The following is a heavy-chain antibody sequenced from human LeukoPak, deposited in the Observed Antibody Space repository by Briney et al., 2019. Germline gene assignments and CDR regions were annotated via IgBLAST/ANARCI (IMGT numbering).Heavy chain of an antibody. Sequence: PSETLSLTCAVYGGSFSGHYWSWIRQPPGKGLEWIGEINHSGSTNYNPSLKSRVTISVDTSKNQFSLKLSSVTAADTAVYYCARHRRGNIVVVPAATRLGWFDPWGQGTLVTVSS. CDR1: GGSFSGHY. CDR3: ARHRRGNIVVVPAATRLGWFDP. V-gene: IGHV4-34*01. D-gene: IGHD2-2*01. CDR2: INHSGST. J-gene: IGHJ5*02.